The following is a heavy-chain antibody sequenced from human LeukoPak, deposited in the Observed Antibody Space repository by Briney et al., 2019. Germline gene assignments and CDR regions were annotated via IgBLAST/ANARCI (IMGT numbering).Heavy chain of an antibody. Sequence: SETLSLTCTVSGGSINSGDYYWSWIRQPPGEGLEWIGYIYYSGNTYHNPSLESRVTISVDTSKNQFSLKLSSVTAADTAVYYCARDFHTTNYYMDVWGKGTTVTVSS. CDR3: ARDFHTTNYYMDV. V-gene: IGHV4-30-4*08. J-gene: IGHJ6*03. CDR2: IYYSGNT. CDR1: GGSINSGDYY. D-gene: IGHD1-1*01.